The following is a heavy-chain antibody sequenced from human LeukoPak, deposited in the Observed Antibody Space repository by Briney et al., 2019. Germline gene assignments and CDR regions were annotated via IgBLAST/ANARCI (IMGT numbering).Heavy chain of an antibody. CDR2: MGGSTGIT. Sequence: GGSLRLSCAASGFTFRNYAMSWVRQVPGKGLEWVAIMGGSTGITYYADSVQGRFSISRGNSNNTVHLQMNSLRAEDTALYYCAKDRHFHSTGLFDFWGQGTLVTVSS. CDR3: AKDRHFHSTGLFDF. D-gene: IGHD2-8*02. CDR1: GFTFRNYA. V-gene: IGHV3-23*01. J-gene: IGHJ4*02.